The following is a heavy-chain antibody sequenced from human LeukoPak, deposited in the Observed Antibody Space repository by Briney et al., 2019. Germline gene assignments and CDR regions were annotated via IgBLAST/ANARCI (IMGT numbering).Heavy chain of an antibody. CDR2: FYVSGSI. CDR3: ARQGGLGTPASGSLEAFDY. CDR1: GCSISTYY. Sequence: SETLSLTCTVSGCSISTYYWSWLRQPAGKGLEWIGRFYVSGSIDYNPSLKSRITISVNKSKNQFSLKLTSVTAADTAVYYCARQGGLGTPASGSLEAFDYWGQGTLVTVSS. D-gene: IGHD4-23*01. V-gene: IGHV4-4*07. J-gene: IGHJ4*02.